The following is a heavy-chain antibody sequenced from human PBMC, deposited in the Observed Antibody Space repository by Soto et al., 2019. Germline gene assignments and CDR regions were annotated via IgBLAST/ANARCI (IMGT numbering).Heavy chain of an antibody. CDR2: LSPMFDTS. V-gene: IGHV1-69*06. J-gene: IGHJ3*02. CDR1: GGTFSTYA. Sequence: QVQLVQSGTEMKEPGSSVKVSCMTSGGTFSTYAVHWVRQAPGQGIEWMGGLSPMFDTSSYAQNFQDRVTLTADKSTSTAYMELSSLRSYDTAVYYCARDTPNDAFDIWGQGTLVIVSS. CDR3: ARDTPNDAFDI.